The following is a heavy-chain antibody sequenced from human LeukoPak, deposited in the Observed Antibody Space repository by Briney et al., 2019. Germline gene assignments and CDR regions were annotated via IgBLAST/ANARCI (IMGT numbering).Heavy chain of an antibody. CDR1: GFPLSTYW. CDR2: ISPSGTQT. D-gene: IGHD6-19*01. V-gene: IGHV3-7*01. CDR3: GRFGYVAGVDL. J-gene: IGHJ4*02. Sequence: GGSLRLSCAASGFPLSTYWVTWVRQAPGTGLEWVANISPSGTQTYYVEPVKGRFTISRDNAKNLFYLQMNSLRDEDSAVYHCGRFGYVAGVDLWGQGNLVTVSS.